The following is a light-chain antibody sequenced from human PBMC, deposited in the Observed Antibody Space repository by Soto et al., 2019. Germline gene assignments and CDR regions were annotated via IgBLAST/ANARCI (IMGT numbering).Light chain of an antibody. CDR1: QTITNW. CDR2: DAS. J-gene: IGKJ1*01. CDR3: QQYKSFWT. V-gene: IGKV1-5*01. Sequence: DIQITQSPSILSASVGDRVTITCRSSQTITNWLAWYQQKPGKAPRLLIYDASSLESWVPSRFSGSGSGTEFTLTISSLQSEDFATYYCQQYKSFWTFGQGTNVDI.